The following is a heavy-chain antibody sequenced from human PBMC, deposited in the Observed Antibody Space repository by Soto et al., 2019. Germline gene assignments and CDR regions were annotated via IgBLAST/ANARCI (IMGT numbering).Heavy chain of an antibody. J-gene: IGHJ4*02. Sequence: PGGSLRLSCEASGFSLNNYEMNWVRQAPGKGLEWVSYINSRGDTIYYADSVKGRFTISRDNARDSLYLQMNSLRAEDTAFYYCARDPPNCSGGSCYSGQLDYWDQGTLVTVSS. CDR2: INSRGDTI. D-gene: IGHD2-15*01. CDR1: GFSLNNYE. CDR3: ARDPPNCSGGSCYSGQLDY. V-gene: IGHV3-48*03.